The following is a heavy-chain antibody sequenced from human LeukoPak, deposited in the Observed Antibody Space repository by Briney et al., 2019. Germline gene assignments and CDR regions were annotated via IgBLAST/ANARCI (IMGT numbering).Heavy chain of an antibody. D-gene: IGHD3-3*01. CDR1: GGTFSSYA. CDR2: IIPIFGTV. V-gene: IGHV1-69*06. J-gene: IGHJ6*03. CDR3: ARSLFRFLEWSYRSYYYYYMDV. Sequence: ASVKVSCKASGGTFSSYAISWVRQAPGRGLEWMGGIIPIFGTVNYAQKFQGRVTITADKSTSTAYMELSSLRSEDTAVYYCARSLFRFLEWSYRSYYYYYMDVWGKGTTVTVSS.